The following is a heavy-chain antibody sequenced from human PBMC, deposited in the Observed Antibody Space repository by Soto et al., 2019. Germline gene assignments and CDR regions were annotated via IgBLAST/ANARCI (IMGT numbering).Heavy chain of an antibody. J-gene: IGHJ4*02. D-gene: IGHD3-22*01. CDR2: IFSNDEK. Sequence: QVTLKESGPVLVKPTETLTLTCTVSGFSLSNARMGVSWIRQPPGKALEWLAHIFSNDEKSYSTSLKSRLTISKHTSKSQVVLIMTNMDPVDTATYYCARAYFYDSPVPFDYWGQGTLVTVSS. CDR3: ARAYFYDSPVPFDY. CDR1: GFSLSNARMG. V-gene: IGHV2-26*01.